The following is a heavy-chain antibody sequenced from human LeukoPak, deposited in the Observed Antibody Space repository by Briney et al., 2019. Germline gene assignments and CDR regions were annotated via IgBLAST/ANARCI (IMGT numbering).Heavy chain of an antibody. CDR3: ARQSGDYSYYYYMDV. V-gene: IGHV5-51*01. Sequence: GESLKISCKGSGYSFTNYWIGWVRQMPGKGLEWMGIIYPGDSTTRYSPSFLGQVTISADKSISTAYLQWSSLKASDTAMYYCARQSGDYSYYYYMDVWGKGTTVTISS. CDR2: IYPGDSTT. D-gene: IGHD2-21*02. J-gene: IGHJ6*03. CDR1: GYSFTNYW.